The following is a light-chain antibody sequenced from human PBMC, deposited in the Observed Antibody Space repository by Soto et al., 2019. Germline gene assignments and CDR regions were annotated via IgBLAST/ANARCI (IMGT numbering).Light chain of an antibody. Sequence: DIQMTQSPSTLSASVGDRVTITCRASQIIGTYLAWHQQKPGKAPKVLIYDASGLQRGVPSRFSGSGSGTEFTLTISSLQPDDFATYYCQQYNTYPWTFSQGTKVEVK. V-gene: IGKV1-5*01. CDR2: DAS. J-gene: IGKJ1*01. CDR3: QQYNTYPWT. CDR1: QIIGTY.